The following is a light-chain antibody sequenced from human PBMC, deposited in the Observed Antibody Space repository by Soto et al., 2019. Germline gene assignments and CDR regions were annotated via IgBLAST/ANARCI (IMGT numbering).Light chain of an antibody. V-gene: IGKV3-15*01. J-gene: IGKJ1*01. CDR3: QQYKDLPGT. CDR2: GAS. CDR1: RSVRSN. Sequence: EIVMTHSPATLSVSPGERVTLSCKASRSVRSNLAWYQQKPGQAPRLLISGASTRATGITDSFSGSGSGTEFTLTIYRLQSEQFSVYYCQQYKDLPGTFGQGSKVEIK.